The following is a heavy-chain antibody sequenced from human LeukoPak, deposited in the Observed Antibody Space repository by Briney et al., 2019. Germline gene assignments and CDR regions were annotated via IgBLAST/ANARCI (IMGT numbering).Heavy chain of an antibody. Sequence: ASVKVSCEASGGTFSSYAISWVRQAPGQGLEWMGGLTPIFGTANFAQKFQGRVSITADESTSTAFMELSSLRSEDTAVYYCAREWGLESSGYYYAYWGQGTLVTVSS. V-gene: IGHV1-69*13. CDR2: LTPIFGTA. D-gene: IGHD3-22*01. CDR1: GGTFSSYA. J-gene: IGHJ4*02. CDR3: AREWGLESSGYYYAY.